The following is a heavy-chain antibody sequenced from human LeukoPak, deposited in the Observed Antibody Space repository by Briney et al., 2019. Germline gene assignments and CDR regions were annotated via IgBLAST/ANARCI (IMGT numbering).Heavy chain of an antibody. J-gene: IGHJ2*01. V-gene: IGHV3-23*01. D-gene: IGHD1-14*01. CDR3: ARVVGRNWYLDL. Sequence: EPGGSLRLSCGASGFTFSSYDMTWVRHAPGKGLESDSGIFGRGGTTYYAGSVKGRFIVSRDNSKNSLSLQMNSLRAEDTAVYYCARVVGRNWYLDLWGRGTQVTVSS. CDR2: IFGRGGTT. CDR1: GFTFSSYD.